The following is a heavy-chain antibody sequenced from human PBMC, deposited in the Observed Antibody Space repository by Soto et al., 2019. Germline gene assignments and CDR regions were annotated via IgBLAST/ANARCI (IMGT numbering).Heavy chain of an antibody. J-gene: IGHJ5*02. D-gene: IGHD3-10*01. CDR1: GGSISSGDYY. CDR3: ARTITMVRGVIYGNWFDP. CDR2: IYYSGST. Sequence: SETLSLTFTVSGGSISSGDYYWIWIRHPPGKGLEWIGYIYYSGSTYYNPSLKSRVTISVDTSKNQFSLKLSSVTAADTAVYYCARTITMVRGVIYGNWFDPWGQGTLVTVSS. V-gene: IGHV4-30-4*01.